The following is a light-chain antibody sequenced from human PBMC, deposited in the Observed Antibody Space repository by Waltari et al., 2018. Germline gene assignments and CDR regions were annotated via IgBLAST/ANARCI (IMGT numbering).Light chain of an antibody. J-gene: IGKJ2*01. V-gene: IGKV1-33*01. CDR1: RDINNF. CDR2: DAA. CDR3: QQYDLDPQMYT. Sequence: DIQVTQSPSSLSASVGDRVTITCQASRDINNFLNWYQFKPGKAPKLLIDDAANLETGVPSRFSGSGYGTDFTLTISSLQPEDFATYYCQQYDLDPQMYTFGQGTRLEIK.